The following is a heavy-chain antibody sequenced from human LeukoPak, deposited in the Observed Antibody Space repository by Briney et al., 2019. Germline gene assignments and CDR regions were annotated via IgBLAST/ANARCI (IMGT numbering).Heavy chain of an antibody. D-gene: IGHD2-2*02. J-gene: IGHJ6*03. V-gene: IGHV3-49*04. CDR3: TRDIGCSSTSCYIWNYYYYYMDV. CDR2: IRSKAYGGTT. CDR1: GFTFGDYA. Sequence: GGSLRLSCEASGFTFGDYAMSWVRQAPGKGLEWVGFIRSKAYGGTTEYAASVKGRFTISRDDSKSTAYLQMNSLKSEDTAVYYCTRDIGCSSTSCYIWNYYYYYMDVWGKGTTVTVSS.